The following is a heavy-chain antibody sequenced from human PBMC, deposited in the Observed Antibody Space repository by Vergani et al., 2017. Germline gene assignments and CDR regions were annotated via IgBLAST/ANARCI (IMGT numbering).Heavy chain of an antibody. CDR3: ARRGSGNTYYFDY. Sequence: EVQLVESGGGVVRPGGSLRLSCAASGFTFGDYDMNWVRQAPGKGLEWVSRVKWNGDSSVYADSGKGRFTISRDNAKNSLYLQMTSLRAEDTALYYCARRGSGNTYYFDYWGQGALVTVSS. D-gene: IGHD3-10*01. CDR1: GFTFGDYD. J-gene: IGHJ4*02. V-gene: IGHV3-20*04. CDR2: VKWNGDSS.